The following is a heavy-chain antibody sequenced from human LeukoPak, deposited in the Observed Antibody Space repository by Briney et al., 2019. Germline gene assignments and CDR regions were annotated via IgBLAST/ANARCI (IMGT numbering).Heavy chain of an antibody. CDR1: GFTFSSYA. D-gene: IGHD3-3*01. CDR3: ARGLRFSDY. CDR2: ISGSGGST. V-gene: IGHV3-23*01. J-gene: IGHJ4*02. Sequence: AGGSLRLSCAASGFTFSSYAMSWVRQAPGKGLEWVSAISGSGGSTYYADSVKGRFTISRDNSKNSLFLQMNSLRAEDTAVYYCARGLRFSDYWGQGTLVTVSS.